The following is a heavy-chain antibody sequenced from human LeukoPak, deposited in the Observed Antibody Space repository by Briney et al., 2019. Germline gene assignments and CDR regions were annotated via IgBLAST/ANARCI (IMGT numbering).Heavy chain of an antibody. J-gene: IGHJ6*02. Sequence: SVKVSCKASGGTFSSYAISWVRQAPGQGLEWMGGIIPIFGTANYAQKFQGRVTITADESTSTAYMELSSLRSEDTAVYYCARTKKQTDIVVVPAAIYYYGMDVWGQGTTVTVSS. D-gene: IGHD2-2*01. CDR3: ARTKKQTDIVVVPAAIYYYGMDV. V-gene: IGHV1-69*13. CDR1: GGTFSSYA. CDR2: IIPIFGTA.